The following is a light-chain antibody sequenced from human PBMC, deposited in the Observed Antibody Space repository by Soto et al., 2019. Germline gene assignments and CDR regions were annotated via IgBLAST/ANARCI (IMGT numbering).Light chain of an antibody. CDR3: QQYDKGFT. CDR1: HDINNF. Sequence: DIQMTQSPSSLSASVGDTVTITCRASHDINNFLAWYQQEPGKVPRLLIYAASTLHTGVPSRFSGSGSGTDFTFTISSLQPEDIATYYCQQYDKGFTFGQGTKVDIK. CDR2: AAS. J-gene: IGKJ1*01. V-gene: IGKV1-33*01.